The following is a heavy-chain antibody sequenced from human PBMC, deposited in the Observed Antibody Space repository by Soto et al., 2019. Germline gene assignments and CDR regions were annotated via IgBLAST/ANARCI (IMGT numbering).Heavy chain of an antibody. Sequence: SETLSLTCTVSGGSISSGGYYWSCIRQHPGKGLEWIGYIYYSGSTYYNPSLKSRVTISVDTSKNQFSLKLSSVTAADTAVYYCASKIVVVPAAILTGWFDPWGQGTLVTVSS. CDR2: IYYSGST. CDR1: GGSISSGGYY. V-gene: IGHV4-31*03. J-gene: IGHJ5*02. D-gene: IGHD2-2*02. CDR3: ASKIVVVPAAILTGWFDP.